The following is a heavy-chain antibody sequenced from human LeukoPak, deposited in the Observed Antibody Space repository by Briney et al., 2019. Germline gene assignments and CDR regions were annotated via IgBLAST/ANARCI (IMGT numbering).Heavy chain of an antibody. CDR1: GFTFSSYL. CDR2: ISNDGSNI. V-gene: IGHV3-74*01. Sequence: GGSLRLSCAASGFTFSSYLMQWVRQAPGKGLVWVSRISNDGSNIRYADFVKGRFTISRDNARNTLYLQMNSLRAEDTAVYYCTREYPASFDYWGQGALVTVSS. CDR3: TREYPASFDY. J-gene: IGHJ4*02.